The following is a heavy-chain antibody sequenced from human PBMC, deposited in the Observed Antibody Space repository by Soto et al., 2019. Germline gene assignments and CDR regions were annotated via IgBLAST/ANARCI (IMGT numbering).Heavy chain of an antibody. J-gene: IGHJ5*02. Sequence: TLSLTCTVSGGSFSSYYWSWIRQPPGKGLEWIGYIYYSGSTNYNPSLKSRVTISVDTSKNQVSLKLNSVTAADTAVYYCARVLEYYDSSAPVRWFDPWGQGTLVTVS. D-gene: IGHD3-22*01. CDR2: IYYSGST. V-gene: IGHV4-59*01. CDR1: GGSFSSYY. CDR3: ARVLEYYDSSAPVRWFDP.